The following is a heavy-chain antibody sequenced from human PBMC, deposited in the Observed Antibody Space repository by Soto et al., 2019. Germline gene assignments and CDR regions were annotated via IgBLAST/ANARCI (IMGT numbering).Heavy chain of an antibody. CDR1: GFTFSSYS. CDR2: ISDDGDKR. Sequence: GGSLRLSCAASGFTFSSYSMNWVRQAPGKGLEWVALISDDGDKRYYADSVRGRLIISRDNSKDTLYLQMNSLGPDDTAVYFCAKARVRIVGANSFDYWGQGT. D-gene: IGHD1-26*01. V-gene: IGHV3-30*18. CDR3: AKARVRIVGANSFDY. J-gene: IGHJ4*02.